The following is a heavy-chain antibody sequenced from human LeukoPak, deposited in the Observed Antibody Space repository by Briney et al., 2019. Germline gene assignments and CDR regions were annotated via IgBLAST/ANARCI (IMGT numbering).Heavy chain of an antibody. D-gene: IGHD2-15*01. J-gene: IGHJ5*02. CDR1: GGSFNDYY. Sequence: SETLSLTCAVYGGSFNDYYWNWIRQPPGKGLEWIGYIYYSGSTNYNPSLKSRVTISVDTSKNQFSLKLSSVTAADTAVYYCARSAVTSYCSGGSCYSGANWFDPWGQGTLVTVSS. V-gene: IGHV4-59*01. CDR2: IYYSGST. CDR3: ARSAVTSYCSGGSCYSGANWFDP.